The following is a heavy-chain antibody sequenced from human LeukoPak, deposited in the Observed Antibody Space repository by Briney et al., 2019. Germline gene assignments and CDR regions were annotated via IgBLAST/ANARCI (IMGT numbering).Heavy chain of an antibody. J-gene: IGHJ4*02. CDR3: AKDEWSSYRDY. Sequence: PSETLSLTCAVYGGSFSGYYWSWVRQAPGKGLEWVSAISGSGGSTYYADSVKGRFTISRDNSKNTLYLQMNSLRAEDTAVYYCAKDEWSSYRDYWGQGTLVTVSS. CDR1: GGSFSGYY. D-gene: IGHD6-13*01. CDR2: ISGSGGST. V-gene: IGHV3-23*01.